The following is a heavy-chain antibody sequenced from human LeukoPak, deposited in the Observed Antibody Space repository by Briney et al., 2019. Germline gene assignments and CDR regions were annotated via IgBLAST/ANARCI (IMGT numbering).Heavy chain of an antibody. CDR1: GFTFSSYA. D-gene: IGHD1-26*01. J-gene: IGHJ4*02. CDR2: ISVSGGST. CDR3: AKDSSNIMGARLDY. Sequence: GGSRRLSCAASGFTFSSYAMSWVRQAPGRGLEWVSGISVSGGSTYYADSVKGRFTISRDNSKNTLYLQMNSLRAEDTAIYYCAKDSSNIMGARLDYWGQGTLATVSS. V-gene: IGHV3-23*01.